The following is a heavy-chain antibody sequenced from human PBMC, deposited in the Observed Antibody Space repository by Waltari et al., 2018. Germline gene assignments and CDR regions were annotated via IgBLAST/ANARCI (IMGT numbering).Heavy chain of an antibody. D-gene: IGHD1-26*01. V-gene: IGHV3-30*02. Sequence: QVQLVESGGGVVQPVGSLRLSCAASGFTFSSYGMHWVRQAPGKGLEWVAFIRYDGINKYYADSVKGRVTISRDNSKNTLYLQMNSLRAEDTAVYYCAKEVSRAVGATGTWGQGTLVTVSS. CDR1: GFTFSSYG. J-gene: IGHJ5*02. CDR3: AKEVSRAVGATGT. CDR2: IRYDGINK.